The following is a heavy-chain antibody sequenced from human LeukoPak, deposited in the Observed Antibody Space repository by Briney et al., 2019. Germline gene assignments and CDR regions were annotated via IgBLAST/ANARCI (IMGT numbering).Heavy chain of an antibody. CDR3: ARHLRNSPLDY. J-gene: IGHJ4*02. CDR2: IYHSGST. D-gene: IGHD1-7*01. Sequence: SETLSLTCAVSGYSISSGYYWGWIRQPPGKGLEWIGSIYHSGSTYYNPSLKSRVTISVDTSKNQFSLKLSSVTAADTAVYYCARHLRNSPLDYWGQGTLVTVSS. CDR1: GYSISSGYY. V-gene: IGHV4-38-2*01.